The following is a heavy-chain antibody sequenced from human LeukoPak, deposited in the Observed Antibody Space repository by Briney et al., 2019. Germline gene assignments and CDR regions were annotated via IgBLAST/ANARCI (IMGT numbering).Heavy chain of an antibody. CDR1: GGSVSSSHW. Sequence: SETLSLTCAVSGGSVSSSHWWSWVRQPPGKGLEWIGEIYHSGSTNYNPSLKSRVTISVDTSKNQFSLKLSSVTAADTAVYYCARALVPAAIYYYYYMDVWGKGTTVTVSS. CDR2: IYHSGST. D-gene: IGHD2-2*01. CDR3: ARALVPAAIYYYYYMDV. J-gene: IGHJ6*03. V-gene: IGHV4-4*02.